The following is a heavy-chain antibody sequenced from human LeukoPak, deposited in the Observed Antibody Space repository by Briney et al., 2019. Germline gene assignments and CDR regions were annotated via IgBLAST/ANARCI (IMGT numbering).Heavy chain of an antibody. J-gene: IGHJ4*02. CDR2: INPNSGGT. CDR3: ARGDGDLYYFDY. D-gene: IGHD4-17*01. V-gene: IGHV1-2*04. CDR1: GGTFSSYA. Sequence: ASVKVSCKASGGTFSSYAISWVRQAPGQGLEWMGWINPNSGGTNYAQEFQGWVTMTRDTSISTAYMELSRLRSDDTAVYHCARGDGDLYYFDYWGQGTLVTVSS.